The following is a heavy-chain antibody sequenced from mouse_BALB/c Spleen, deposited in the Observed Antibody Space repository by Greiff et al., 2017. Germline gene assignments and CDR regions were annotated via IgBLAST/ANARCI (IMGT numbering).Heavy chain of an antibody. CDR2: INPSNGRT. D-gene: IGHD2-10*02. Sequence: VQLQQPGAELVKPGASVKLSCKASGYTFTSYWMHWVKQRPGQGLEWIGEINPSNGRTNYNEKFKSKATLTVDKSSSTAYMQLSSLTSEDSAVYYCARRYGNYVGAMDYWGQGTSVTVSS. J-gene: IGHJ4*01. CDR3: ARRYGNYVGAMDY. V-gene: IGHV1S81*02. CDR1: GYTFTSYW.